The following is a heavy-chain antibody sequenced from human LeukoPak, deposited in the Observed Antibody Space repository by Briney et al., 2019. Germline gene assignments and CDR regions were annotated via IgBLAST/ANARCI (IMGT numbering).Heavy chain of an antibody. CDR1: GGSISSHY. Sequence: PSETLSLTCTVSGGSISSHYWSWIRQPPGKGLEWIGYFHYRGSTNYNPSLKSRVTISGDTSKNQFSLKLSSVTAADTAVYFCATNAGQAALDAVDIWGQGTMVTVSS. J-gene: IGHJ3*02. D-gene: IGHD2-15*01. CDR2: FHYRGST. V-gene: IGHV4-59*08. CDR3: ATNAGQAALDAVDI.